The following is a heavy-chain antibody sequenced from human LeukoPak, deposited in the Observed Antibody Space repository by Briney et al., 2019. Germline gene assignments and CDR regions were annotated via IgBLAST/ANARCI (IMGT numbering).Heavy chain of an antibody. V-gene: IGHV3-23*01. D-gene: IGHD2-2*01. Sequence: GSLRLSCAASGFTFSSYGMSWVRQAPGKGLEWVSAISGSGGSTYYADSVKGRFTISRDNSENTLYLQMNSLRAEDTAVYYCAKVAPASYYFDYWGQGTLVTVSS. CDR2: ISGSGGST. J-gene: IGHJ4*02. CDR3: AKVAPASYYFDY. CDR1: GFTFSSYG.